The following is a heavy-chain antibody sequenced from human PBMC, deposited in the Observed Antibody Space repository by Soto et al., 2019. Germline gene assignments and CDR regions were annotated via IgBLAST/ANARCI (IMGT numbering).Heavy chain of an antibody. CDR1: GGSISSYY. J-gene: IGHJ4*02. D-gene: IGHD6-13*01. CDR3: ASSPGYSSSWYLYYFDY. V-gene: IGHV4-59*08. CDR2: IYYSGST. Sequence: SETLSLTCTVSGGSISSYYWSWIRQPPGKGLEWIGYIYYSGSTNYNPSLKSRVTISVDTSKNQFSLKLSSVTAADTAVYYCASSPGYSSSWYLYYFDYWGQGTLVTVSS.